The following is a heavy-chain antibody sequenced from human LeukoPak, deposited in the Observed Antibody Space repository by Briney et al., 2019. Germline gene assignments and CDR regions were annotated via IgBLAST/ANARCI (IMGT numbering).Heavy chain of an antibody. V-gene: IGHV4-39*01. CDR2: FDHTGTT. Sequence: SETLSLTCTVSGGSISSSSYCWGWIRQPPGKGLEWIGSFDHTGTTYYNPSLKSRVTISVDTSKNQFSLSLSVVAAADTAVYYCAKLSSNWYFDSWGRGTLVTVSS. CDR3: AKLSSNWYFDS. J-gene: IGHJ4*02. D-gene: IGHD1-1*01. CDR1: GGSISSSSYC.